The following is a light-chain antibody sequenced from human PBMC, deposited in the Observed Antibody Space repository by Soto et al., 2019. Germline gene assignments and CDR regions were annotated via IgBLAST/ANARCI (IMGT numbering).Light chain of an antibody. CDR1: QTVSSAY. J-gene: IGKJ4*01. CDR3: HQYGTSPPT. V-gene: IGKV3-20*01. CDR2: GAS. Sequence: EVVLTQSPGTQSLSPGERATLSCRASQTVSSAYLAWYQHQPGQAPRLLISGASRAVGIPDRFSGSGSGTDFTLTISRLEPEDFALYYCHQYGTSPPTFGGGTKVEIK.